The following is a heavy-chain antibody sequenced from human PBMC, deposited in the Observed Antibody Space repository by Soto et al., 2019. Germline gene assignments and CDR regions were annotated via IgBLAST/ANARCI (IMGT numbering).Heavy chain of an antibody. V-gene: IGHV1-18*01. CDR1: GYTFTSYG. CDR3: ARGGTSDFWSGYFYYYYGLAV. Sequence: VKVSCKASGYTFTSYGISWVRQAPGQGLEWMGWISAYNGNTNYAQKLQGRVTMTTDTSTSTAYMELRSLRSDDTAVYYCARGGTSDFWSGYFYYYYGLAVWGQGTTVTVSS. J-gene: IGHJ6*02. CDR2: ISAYNGNT. D-gene: IGHD3-3*01.